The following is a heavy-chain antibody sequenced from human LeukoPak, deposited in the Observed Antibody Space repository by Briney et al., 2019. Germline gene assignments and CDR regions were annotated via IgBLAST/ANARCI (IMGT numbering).Heavy chain of an antibody. CDR2: IYYSGST. V-gene: IGHV4-39*01. Sequence: SETLSLTCTVSGGSISSSSYYWGWIRQPPGKGLEWIGSIYYSGSTYYNPSLKSRVTISVDTSKNQFSLKLSSVTAADTAVYYCARHPLIPAAIRGVLYNWFDPWGQGTLVTVSS. CDR1: GGSISSSSYY. D-gene: IGHD2-2*02. CDR3: ARHPLIPAAIRGVLYNWFDP. J-gene: IGHJ5*02.